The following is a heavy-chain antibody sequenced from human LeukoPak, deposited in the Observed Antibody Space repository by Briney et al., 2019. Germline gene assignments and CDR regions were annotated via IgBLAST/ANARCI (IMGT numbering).Heavy chain of an antibody. CDR3: ATKLGSGYDYVY. J-gene: IGHJ4*02. D-gene: IGHD5-12*01. Sequence: GGSLRLSCAASRFTFSSYAMSWVRQAPGKGLEWVSAISGSGGSTFYAVSVKGRFTISRDNSKNTLYLQMNSLRAEGTAVYYCATKLGSGYDYVYWGQGTLVTVPS. CDR1: RFTFSSYA. CDR2: ISGSGGST. V-gene: IGHV3-23*01.